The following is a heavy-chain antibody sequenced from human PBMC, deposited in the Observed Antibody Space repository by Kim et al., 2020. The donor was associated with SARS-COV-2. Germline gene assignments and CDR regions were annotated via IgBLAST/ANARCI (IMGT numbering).Heavy chain of an antibody. Sequence: SVKGRFTISRDNAKNSLYLQMNSLRAEDTAVYYCARGAYDFWSGYYPSDYWGQGTLVTVSS. D-gene: IGHD3-3*01. CDR3: ARGAYDFWSGYYPSDY. V-gene: IGHV3-11*06. J-gene: IGHJ4*02.